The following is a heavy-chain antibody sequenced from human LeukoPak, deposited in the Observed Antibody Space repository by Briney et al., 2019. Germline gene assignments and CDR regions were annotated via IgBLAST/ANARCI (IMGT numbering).Heavy chain of an antibody. CDR2: ISAYNGNT. J-gene: IGHJ4*02. CDR1: GYTFTSYG. V-gene: IGHV1-18*01. CDR3: ARDRRGRVAIAAAGLDY. Sequence: GASVKVSCKASGYTFTSYGISWVRQAPGQGLEWMGWISAYNGNTNYAQKLQGRVTMTTDTSTSTAYMELRSLRSDDTAVYYCARDRRGRVAIAAAGLDYWGQGTLVTVSS. D-gene: IGHD6-13*01.